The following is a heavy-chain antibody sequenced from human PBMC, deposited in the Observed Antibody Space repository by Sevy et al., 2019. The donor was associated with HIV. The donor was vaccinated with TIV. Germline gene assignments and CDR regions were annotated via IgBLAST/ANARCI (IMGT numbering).Heavy chain of an antibody. V-gene: IGHV4-34*01. CDR3: ARFGLELTSSSYFDY. D-gene: IGHD1-7*01. J-gene: IGHJ4*02. Sequence: SETLSLTCAVYGGSFSGYYWSWIRQSPGKGLEWIGEINHSGSTNYNPSLKSRVTISVDTSKNQFSLKLSSVTAADTAVYYCARFGLELTSSSYFDYWGQGTLVTVSS. CDR1: GGSFSGYY. CDR2: INHSGST.